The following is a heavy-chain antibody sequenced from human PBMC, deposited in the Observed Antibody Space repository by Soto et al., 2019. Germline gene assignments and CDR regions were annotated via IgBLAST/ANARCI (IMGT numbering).Heavy chain of an antibody. CDR3: ASTERDSSGYYYHFDY. CDR1: GGTFSSYA. CDR2: IIPIFGTA. J-gene: IGHJ4*02. V-gene: IGHV1-69*01. D-gene: IGHD3-22*01. Sequence: QVQLVQSGAEVKKPGSSVKVSCKASGGTFSSYAISWVRQAPGQGLEWMGGIIPIFGTANYAQKFQGRVTITADESTSTAYMEQSSLRSEDTAVYYCASTERDSSGYYYHFDYWGQGTLVTVSS.